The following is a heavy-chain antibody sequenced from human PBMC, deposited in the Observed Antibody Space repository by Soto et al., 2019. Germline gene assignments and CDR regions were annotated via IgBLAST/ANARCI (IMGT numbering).Heavy chain of an antibody. CDR3: ARGFTTGTTADFDY. CDR2: INPNSGGT. J-gene: IGHJ4*02. Sequence: SAKPCCKAPRYTLNGNSMRWPRHENGQGLEWMGWINPNSGGTNYAQKFQGWVTMTRDTSISTAYMELSRLRSDDTAVYYCARGFTTGTTADFDYWGQGTLVTVSS. D-gene: IGHD1-1*01. CDR1: RYTLNGNS. V-gene: IGHV1-2*04.